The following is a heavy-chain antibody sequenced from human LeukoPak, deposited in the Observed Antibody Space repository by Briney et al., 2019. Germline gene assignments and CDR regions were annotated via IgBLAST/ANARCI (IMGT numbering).Heavy chain of an antibody. D-gene: IGHD6-19*01. Sequence: PGGSLRLTCVASGFTFSSHGMNWVRQAPGKGLEWVSSITSTSTYIYYGESVKGRFTTSRDNAKNSLFLQMHSLRAEDTAVYYCARVDNNGLYSEYFDHWGRGTLVTVSS. J-gene: IGHJ1*01. V-gene: IGHV3-21*01. CDR1: GFTFSSHG. CDR2: ITSTSTYI. CDR3: ARVDNNGLYSEYFDH.